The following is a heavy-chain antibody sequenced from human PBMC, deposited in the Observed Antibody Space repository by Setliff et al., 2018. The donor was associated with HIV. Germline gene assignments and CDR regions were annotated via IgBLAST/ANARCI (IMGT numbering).Heavy chain of an antibody. Sequence: GGSLRLSCAASGFTFSGYSMNWVRQAPGKGLEWVSSISSGGDYVHYADSVKGRFTISRDNAKDSLYLQMNSLRVEDTAVYYCARGYTGDFHWGQGTLVTVS. CDR2: ISSGGDYV. V-gene: IGHV3-21*01. CDR1: GFTFSGYS. CDR3: ARGYTGDFH. D-gene: IGHD7-27*01. J-gene: IGHJ1*01.